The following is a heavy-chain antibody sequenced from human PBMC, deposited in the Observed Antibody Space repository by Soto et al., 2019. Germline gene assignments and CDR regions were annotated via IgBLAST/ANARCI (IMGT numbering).Heavy chain of an antibody. D-gene: IGHD4-4*01. V-gene: IGHV3-21*01. J-gene: IGHJ4*02. CDR1: GFTFSSYS. Sequence: GGSLRLSCAASGFTFSSYSMNWVRQAPGKGLEWVSSISSSSSYIYYADSVKGRFTISRDNAKNSLYLQMNSLRAEDTAVYYCARVSGVLQQDRPFDYWGQGTLVTVSS. CDR3: ARVSGVLQQDRPFDY. CDR2: ISSSSSYI.